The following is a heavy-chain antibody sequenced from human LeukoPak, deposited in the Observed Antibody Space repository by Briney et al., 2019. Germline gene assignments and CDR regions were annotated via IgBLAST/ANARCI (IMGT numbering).Heavy chain of an antibody. CDR2: GDYSGGT. D-gene: IGHD6-19*01. CDR1: GDSFSSVTDY. Sequence: PSETLSLTCTVSGDSFSSVTDYWAWIRQPPGKGLEWIASGDYSGGTYYNPSLKSRVSISVDTSKNQFSLMLTSVTATDTAVYYCAPQGSDWHSNFDYWGQGILVTVSS. V-gene: IGHV4-39*01. J-gene: IGHJ4*02. CDR3: APQGSDWHSNFDY.